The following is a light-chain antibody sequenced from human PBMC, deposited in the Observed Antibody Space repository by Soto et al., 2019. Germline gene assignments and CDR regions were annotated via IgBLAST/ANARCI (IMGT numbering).Light chain of an antibody. CDR1: QSVSSY. Sequence: EIVLTQSPATPSLSPGERATLSCRASQSVSSYLAWYQQKPGQAPRLLIYDASNRATGIPARFSGSGSGTDFTLTISSLEPEDFAVYYCQQRSNWPPITFGKGTRLEIK. CDR2: DAS. V-gene: IGKV3-11*01. J-gene: IGKJ5*01. CDR3: QQRSNWPPIT.